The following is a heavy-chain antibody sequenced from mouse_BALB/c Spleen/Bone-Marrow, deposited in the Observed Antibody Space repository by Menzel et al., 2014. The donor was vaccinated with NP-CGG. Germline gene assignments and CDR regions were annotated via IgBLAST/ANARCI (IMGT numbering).Heavy chain of an antibody. CDR3: TRHHMYAYYLDY. J-gene: IGHJ2*01. D-gene: IGHD2-14*01. CDR1: GYTFTNSW. CDR2: IHPNSGNT. V-gene: IGHV1S130*01. Sequence: QVQLQQSGSVLVRPGASVKLSCKASGYTFTNSWIHWAKQRPGQGLEWIGDIHPNSGNTNYNEKVKGKATLTVDTSSSTADVYHSSHTSEDSAVFYCTRHHMYAYYLDYWGQVTTLTVSS.